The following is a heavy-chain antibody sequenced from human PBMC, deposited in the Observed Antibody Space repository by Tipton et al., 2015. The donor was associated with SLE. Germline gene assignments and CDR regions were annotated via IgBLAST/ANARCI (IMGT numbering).Heavy chain of an antibody. CDR3: ARVGPVTFGGDFDYYYYYYMDV. J-gene: IGHJ6*03. D-gene: IGHD3-16*01. Sequence: SLRLSCAASGFTFSSYEMNWVRQAPGKGLEWLSYISSSGRTIYYADSVKGRFTISRDSAKNSLFLQMNSLRAEDTAVYYCARVGPVTFGGDFDYYYYYYMDVWCKGTTVTVSS. V-gene: IGHV3-48*03. CDR1: GFTFSSYE. CDR2: ISSSGRTI.